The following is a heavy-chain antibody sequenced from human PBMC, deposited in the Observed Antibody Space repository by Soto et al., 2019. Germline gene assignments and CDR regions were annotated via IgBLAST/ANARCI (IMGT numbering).Heavy chain of an antibody. V-gene: IGHV3-23*01. Sequence: EEQLLESGGGLIQPGGSLRLSCAASGFAFYNYAMALVRQAPGKGLEWVSGISDSGISIYYTDSVKGRFTISRDNSKNTLLLQIDSLRGEDTALYYCAKDARRTGLLGQWAGWGQGTLVTVSS. CDR3: AKDARRTGLLGQWAG. D-gene: IGHD1-26*01. CDR1: GFAFYNYA. J-gene: IGHJ4*02. CDR2: ISDSGISI.